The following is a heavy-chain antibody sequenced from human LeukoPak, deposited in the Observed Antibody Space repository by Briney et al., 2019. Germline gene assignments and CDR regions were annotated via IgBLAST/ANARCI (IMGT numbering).Heavy chain of an antibody. CDR1: GFTFSDYA. D-gene: IGHD4-17*01. Sequence: GRSLRLSCVGSGFTFSDYAIHWVRQAPGKGLEWVAVASHDEVGKQFADSVKGRFTLSRDNSRDSVHLQMNRLRDEDTGVYYCAKDRGYGEHEPFESWGQGSLVTVPS. J-gene: IGHJ4*02. CDR3: AKDRGYGEHEPFES. CDR2: ASHDEVGK. V-gene: IGHV3-30*18.